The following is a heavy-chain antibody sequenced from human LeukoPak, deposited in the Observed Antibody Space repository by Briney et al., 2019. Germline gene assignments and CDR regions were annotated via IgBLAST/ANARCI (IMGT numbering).Heavy chain of an antibody. V-gene: IGHV1-8*01. J-gene: IGHJ4*02. D-gene: IGHD2-2*01. CDR3: ARAGIVVVPAAY. CDR2: MNPNSGNT. CDR1: GYTFTSYH. Sequence: ASVKVSCKASGYTFTSYHINWVRQATGQGLECMGWMNPNSGNTGYAQKFQGRVTMTRNTSISTAYMELSSLRSEDTAVYYCARAGIVVVPAAYWGQGTLVTVSS.